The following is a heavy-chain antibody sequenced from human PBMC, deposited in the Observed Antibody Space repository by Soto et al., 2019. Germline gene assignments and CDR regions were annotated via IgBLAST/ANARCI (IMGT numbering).Heavy chain of an antibody. D-gene: IGHD3-10*01. CDR2: IYYSGST. Sequence: PSETLSLTCTVSGGSISSGGYYWSWIRQHPGKGLEWIGYIYYSGSTYYNPSLKSRVTISVDTSKNQFSLKLSSVTAADTAVYYCARQGVMVRGVIYYYYGMDVWCQGTTVTVSS. CDR1: GGSISSGGYY. V-gene: IGHV4-31*03. CDR3: ARQGVMVRGVIYYYYGMDV. J-gene: IGHJ6*02.